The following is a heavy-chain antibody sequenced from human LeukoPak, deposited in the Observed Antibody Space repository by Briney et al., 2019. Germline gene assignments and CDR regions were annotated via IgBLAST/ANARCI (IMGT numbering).Heavy chain of an antibody. CDR1: GASITSNY. CDR2: IYSAESS. D-gene: IGHD3-10*01. J-gene: IGHJ4*02. CDR3: ARVGRRITIIRGEPFDY. V-gene: IGHV4-4*07. Sequence: PSETLSLTCTVSGASITSNYWSWIRQPAGKGLEWIGRIYSAESSIYNPSLKSRLSMSIDTSKNQFSLTLRSVTAADTAVYYCARVGRRITIIRGEPFDYWGQGTLVTVSS.